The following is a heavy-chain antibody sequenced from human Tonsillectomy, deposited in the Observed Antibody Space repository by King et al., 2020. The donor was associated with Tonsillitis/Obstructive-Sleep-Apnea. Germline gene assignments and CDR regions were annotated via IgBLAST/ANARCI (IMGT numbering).Heavy chain of an antibody. CDR3: ASHSIAAAGTPGTFDI. CDR1: GFTFSSYG. J-gene: IGHJ3*02. D-gene: IGHD6-13*01. CDR2: IWYDGSNK. V-gene: IGHV3-33*01. Sequence: VQLVESGGGVDQPGRSLRLSCAASGFTFSSYGMHWVRQAPGKGLEWVAVIWYDGSNKYYADSVKGRFTISRDNSKNTLYLQMNSLRAEDTAVYYCASHSIAAAGTPGTFDIWGQGTMVTVSS.